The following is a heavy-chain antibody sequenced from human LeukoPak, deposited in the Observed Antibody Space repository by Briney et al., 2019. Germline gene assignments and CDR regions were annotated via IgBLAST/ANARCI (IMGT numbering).Heavy chain of an antibody. CDR2: IYYSGST. V-gene: IGHV4-59*11. CDR1: GGSISSHY. D-gene: IGHD3-9*01. J-gene: IGHJ4*02. Sequence: SETLSLTCTVSGGSISSHYWSWIRQPPGKGLEWIGYIYYSGSTNYNPSLKSRVTISVDTSKNQFSLKLSSVTAADTAVYYCAREVRPHYAILTGYEKNYFDYWGQGTRVTVSS. CDR3: AREVRPHYAILTGYEKNYFDY.